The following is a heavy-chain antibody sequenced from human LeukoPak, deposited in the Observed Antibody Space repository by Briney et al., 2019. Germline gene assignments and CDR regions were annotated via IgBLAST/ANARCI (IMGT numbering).Heavy chain of an antibody. V-gene: IGHV4-61*02. D-gene: IGHD2-21*01. CDR3: ARHVAIDWYYFDY. CDR1: GASITSESYY. Sequence: SETLSLTCSVSGASITSESYYWTWVRQPAGRGLEWIGRIYASGVTSYNPSLKTRLTISLDTSKNQISLRLNSVTAADTAVYYCARHVAIDWYYFDYWGQGTLVTVSS. J-gene: IGHJ4*02. CDR2: IYASGVT.